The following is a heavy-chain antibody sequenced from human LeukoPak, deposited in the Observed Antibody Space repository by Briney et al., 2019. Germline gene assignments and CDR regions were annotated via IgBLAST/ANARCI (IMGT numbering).Heavy chain of an antibody. CDR3: AKELYDSSGYILGMRAFDI. J-gene: IGHJ3*02. CDR2: ISGSGGST. V-gene: IGHV3-23*01. Sequence: GGSLRLSCAASGFTFSSYAMSWVRQAPGKGLEWVSAISGSGGSTYYADSVKGRFTISRDNSKNTLYLQMNSLRAEDTAVYYCAKELYDSSGYILGMRAFDIWGQGTMVTVSS. D-gene: IGHD3-22*01. CDR1: GFTFSSYA.